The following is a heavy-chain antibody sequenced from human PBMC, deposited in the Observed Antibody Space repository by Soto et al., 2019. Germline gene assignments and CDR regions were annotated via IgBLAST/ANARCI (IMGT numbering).Heavy chain of an antibody. V-gene: IGHV1-69*01. Sequence: QVPMVQSGAEVKKPGSSVKVSCKASGGTFSSYAISWVRQAPGQGLEWMGGIIPLFGTANYAQKFQGRVTITADESTSTAYLELSSLRSEDTAVYYCARGGSRAIFGVVIPYYYYYGLDVWFQGTTVTVSS. CDR3: ARGGSRAIFGVVIPYYYYYGLDV. CDR2: IIPLFGTA. J-gene: IGHJ6*02. D-gene: IGHD3-3*01. CDR1: GGTFSSYA.